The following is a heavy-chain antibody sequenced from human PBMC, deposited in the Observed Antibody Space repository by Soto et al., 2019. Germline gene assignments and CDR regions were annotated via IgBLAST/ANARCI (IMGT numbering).Heavy chain of an antibody. CDR1: GFTVSRNY. J-gene: IGHJ4*02. CDR2: IYSGGDT. V-gene: IGHV3-53*01. D-gene: IGHD2-2*01. Sequence: EVQLVESGGGLIQPGGSLRLSCAASGFTVSRNYMSWVRQTPGKGLEWVSAIYSGGDTYYADSVKVRFTSSRDNSKNTLNLQMNSLRAEDTAVYYCARENIVVVPTTIARRSAYWYYFDSCGQGTLVTVSS. CDR3: ARENIVVVPTTIARRSAYWYYFDS.